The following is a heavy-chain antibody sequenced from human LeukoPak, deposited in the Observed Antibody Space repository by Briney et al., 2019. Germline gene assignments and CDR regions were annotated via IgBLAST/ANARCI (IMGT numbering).Heavy chain of an antibody. J-gene: IGHJ3*02. CDR2: ISSSGTTI. CDR1: GFTFSTYE. CDR3: ARAALGYCSGGTCYFYAFDI. V-gene: IGHV3-48*03. D-gene: IGHD2-15*01. Sequence: GSLRLSCAASGFTFSTYEMNWVRQAPGKGLEGVSYISSSGTTIYYADSVKGRFTISRDNAKNSLYLQMNSLRAEDTAVYYCARAALGYCSGGTCYFYAFDIWGQGTMVTVSS.